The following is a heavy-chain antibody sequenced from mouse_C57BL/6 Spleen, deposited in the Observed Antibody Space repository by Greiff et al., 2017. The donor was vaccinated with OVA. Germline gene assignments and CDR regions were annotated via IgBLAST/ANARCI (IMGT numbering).Heavy chain of an antibody. Sequence: EVQLQQSGPELVKPGASVKISCKASGYTFTDYYMNWVKQSHGKSLEWIGDINPNNGGTSYNQKFKGKATLTVDKSSSTAYMELRSLTSEDSAVYYCARRPRDDYDEGGYYFDYWGQGTTLTVSS. CDR2: INPNNGGT. CDR3: ARRPRDDYDEGGYYFDY. CDR1: GYTFTDYY. J-gene: IGHJ2*01. V-gene: IGHV1-26*01. D-gene: IGHD2-4*01.